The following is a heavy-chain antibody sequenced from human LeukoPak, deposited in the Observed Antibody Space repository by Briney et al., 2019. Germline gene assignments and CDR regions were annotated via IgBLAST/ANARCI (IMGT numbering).Heavy chain of an antibody. J-gene: IGHJ4*02. D-gene: IGHD6-19*01. CDR1: GGSISSGSYY. V-gene: IGHV4-61*02. Sequence: SETLSLTCTVPGGSISSGSYYWSWIRQRAGKGLEWIGRIYTSWSTNYNPSLKRRVTISVDTSKNQFSLKLSSVTAADTAMYYCAKSIAVAGYRNDYWGQGTLVTVSS. CDR3: AKSIAVAGYRNDY. CDR2: IYTSWST.